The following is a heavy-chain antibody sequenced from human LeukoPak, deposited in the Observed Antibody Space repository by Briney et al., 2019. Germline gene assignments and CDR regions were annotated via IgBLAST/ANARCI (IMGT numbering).Heavy chain of an antibody. CDR1: GFTFSSYG. D-gene: IGHD6-13*01. CDR2: ISYHGRDT. V-gene: IGHV3-30*03. CDR3: TAAAGDAFDI. Sequence: PGGSLRLSCVASGFTFSSYGMHWVRQAPGKGLEWVAVISYHGRDTYYPDSVKGRFTISRDNSKNTAYLQMNSLKTEDTAVYYCTAAAGDAFDIWGQGTMVTVSS. J-gene: IGHJ3*02.